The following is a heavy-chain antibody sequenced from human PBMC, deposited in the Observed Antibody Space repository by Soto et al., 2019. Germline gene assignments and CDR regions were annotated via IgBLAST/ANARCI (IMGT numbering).Heavy chain of an antibody. Sequence: PSETLSVTCTVSGGSISSSSYYWGWIRQPPGKGLEWIGSIFYSGSTYYNPSLKSRVTISVDTSKNQFSLKLSSVTAADTAAYYCARAHYGDYGYGMDVWGQGTTVTVSS. J-gene: IGHJ6*02. CDR3: ARAHYGDYGYGMDV. CDR2: IFYSGST. CDR1: GGSISSSSYY. V-gene: IGHV4-39*01. D-gene: IGHD4-17*01.